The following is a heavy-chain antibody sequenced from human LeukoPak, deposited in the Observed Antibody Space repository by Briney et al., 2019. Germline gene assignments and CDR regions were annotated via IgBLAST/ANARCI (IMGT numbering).Heavy chain of an antibody. Sequence: PGGSLRLSCAASGFTFSSYAMSWVRQAPGKGLEWVSAISGSGGSTYYADSVKGRFTISRDNSKNTLYLQMNSLRAEDTAVYYCAKAGCRRFGELCFLDYWGQGTLVTVSS. J-gene: IGHJ4*02. CDR3: AKAGCRRFGELCFLDY. CDR2: ISGSGGST. V-gene: IGHV3-23*01. D-gene: IGHD3-10*01. CDR1: GFTFSSYA.